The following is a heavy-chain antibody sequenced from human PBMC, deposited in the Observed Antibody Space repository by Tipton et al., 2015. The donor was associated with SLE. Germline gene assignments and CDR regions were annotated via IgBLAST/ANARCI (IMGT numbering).Heavy chain of an antibody. CDR2: INHGGST. J-gene: IGHJ4*02. Sequence: TLSLTCAVYGGSFSGYYWSWIRQSPGKGLEWIGEINHGGSTHYNPSLKSRVTISVDTSKNQFSLKLSSVTAADTAVYYCAREYSGYGFDYWGQGTLVTVSS. V-gene: IGHV4-34*01. D-gene: IGHD5-12*01. CDR3: AREYSGYGFDY. CDR1: GGSFSGYY.